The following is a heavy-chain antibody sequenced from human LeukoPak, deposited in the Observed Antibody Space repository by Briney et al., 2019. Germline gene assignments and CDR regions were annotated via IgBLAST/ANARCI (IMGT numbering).Heavy chain of an antibody. D-gene: IGHD3-3*01. J-gene: IGHJ6*03. V-gene: IGHV3-7*01. CDR2: IKQDGSEK. CDR1: GFTFSSYW. Sequence: GGSLRLSCAASGFTFSSYWMSWVRQAPGKGLEWVANIKQDGSEKYYVDSVKGRFTISRDNAKNSLYLQMNSLRAEDTAVYYCARDRRFLEWLGYYMDVWGKGTTVTVSS. CDR3: ARDRRFLEWLGYYMDV.